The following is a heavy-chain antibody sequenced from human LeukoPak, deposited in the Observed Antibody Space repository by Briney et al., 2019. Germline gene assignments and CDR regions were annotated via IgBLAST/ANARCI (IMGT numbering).Heavy chain of an antibody. CDR1: GFTFNNYA. CDR3: AKDGIGGIYYDSSGYFDN. V-gene: IGHV3-23*01. D-gene: IGHD3-22*01. J-gene: IGHJ4*02. Sequence: GGSLRLSCAASGFTFNNYAMSWVRHAPGKGREWVSAISGSGGSTYYADPLKGRFTISRDNSKNTLYLQMNSLRAEDTALYYCAKDGIGGIYYDSSGYFDNWGQGTLVTVSS. CDR2: ISGSGGST.